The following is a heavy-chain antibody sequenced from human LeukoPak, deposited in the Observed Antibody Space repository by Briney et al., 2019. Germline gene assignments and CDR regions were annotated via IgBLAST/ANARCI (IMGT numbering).Heavy chain of an antibody. V-gene: IGHV1-18*01. Sequence: ASVKVSCKASGYAFTSYGISWVRQAPGQGLEWMGWISAYNGNTDYAQNFQCRVTMTTDTSTSTAYMELRSLRSDDTAVYYCARDRSSSDYWGQGTLVTVSS. CDR3: ARDRSSSDY. J-gene: IGHJ4*02. CDR2: ISAYNGNT. CDR1: GYAFTSYG. D-gene: IGHD6-6*01.